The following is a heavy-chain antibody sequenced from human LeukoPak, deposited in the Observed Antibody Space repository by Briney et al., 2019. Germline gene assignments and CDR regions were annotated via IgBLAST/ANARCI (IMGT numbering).Heavy chain of an antibody. J-gene: IGHJ4*02. CDR2: INHSGST. Sequence: PSETLSLTCTVSGYSISSGYYWSWIRQPPGKGLEWIGEINHSGSTNYNPSLKSRVTISVDTSKNQFSLKLSSVTAADTAVYYCARDWWLVPFDYWGQGTLVTVSS. CDR3: ARDWWLVPFDY. D-gene: IGHD6-19*01. V-gene: IGHV4-38-2*02. CDR1: GYSISSGYY.